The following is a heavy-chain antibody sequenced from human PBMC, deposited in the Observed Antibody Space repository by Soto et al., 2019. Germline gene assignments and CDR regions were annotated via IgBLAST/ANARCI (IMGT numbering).Heavy chain of an antibody. CDR3: ARSPNYYYYGFDV. CDR2: IYYSGST. D-gene: IGHD3-10*01. CDR1: GGSCSSGDYF. J-gene: IGHJ6*02. V-gene: IGHV4-61*08. Sequence: PSETLSLTCTVPGGSCSSGDYFWSWLLQSPGKRLEWIAYIYYSGSTNYNPSLKSRATISVDTSKSQVSLTLTSMTAADAALYYCARSPNYYYYGFDVWGQGTAVTVSS.